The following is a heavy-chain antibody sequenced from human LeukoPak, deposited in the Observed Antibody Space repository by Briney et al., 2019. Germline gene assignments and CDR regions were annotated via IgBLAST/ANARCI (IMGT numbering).Heavy chain of an antibody. V-gene: IGHV3-23*01. D-gene: IGHD2-2*01. CDR1: GFTFSSYA. CDR3: AKEEYSTRYYYYGMDV. J-gene: IGHJ6*02. CDR2: ISGGGDST. Sequence: GGSLRLSCAASGFTFSSYAMSWVRQAPGKGLEWVSAISGGGDSTFYADSVKGRFTISRDNSKNTLYLQMGSLRAEDTAIYYCAKEEYSTRYYYYGMDVWGQGTTVTVSS.